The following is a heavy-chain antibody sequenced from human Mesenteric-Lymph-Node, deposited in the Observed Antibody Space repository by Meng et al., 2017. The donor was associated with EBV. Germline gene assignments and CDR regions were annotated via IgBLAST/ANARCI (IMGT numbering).Heavy chain of an antibody. Sequence: QVQVLEGGAGLLEPSETQSLACAVYGESCSGFYWSGVHQAPGKGLEWIGEMNDGGNSNYNPSLESRVTISVDPSKNQFSLNLRSVAAADTAVYYCARVKPSIWFGGLFYYFDYWGPGILVTVSS. CDR3: ARVKPSIWFGGLFYYFDY. V-gene: IGHV4-34*01. CDR1: GESCSGFY. J-gene: IGHJ4*02. CDR2: MNDGGNS. D-gene: IGHD3-10*01.